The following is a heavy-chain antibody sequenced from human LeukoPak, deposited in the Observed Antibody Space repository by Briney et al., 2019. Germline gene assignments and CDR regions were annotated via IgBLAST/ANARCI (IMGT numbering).Heavy chain of an antibody. Sequence: GESLKISCKCSGYSFTSHWIGWVRQMPGKGLEWMGIIYPGDSDTRYSPSFQGQVTISADKYISTAYLQWSSLKASDTAMYYCARHSPAMVRGVLDDWGQGTLVTVSS. J-gene: IGHJ4*02. D-gene: IGHD3-10*01. CDR2: IYPGDSDT. CDR3: ARHSPAMVRGVLDD. V-gene: IGHV5-51*01. CDR1: GYSFTSHW.